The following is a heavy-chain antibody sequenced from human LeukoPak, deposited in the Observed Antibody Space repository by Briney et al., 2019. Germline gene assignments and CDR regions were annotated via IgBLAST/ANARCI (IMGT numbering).Heavy chain of an antibody. CDR1: GGSISSSNW. CDR2: IYHSGST. Sequence: SGTLSLTCAVSGGSISSSNWWSWVRQPPGKGLEWIGEIYHSGSTNYNPSLKSRVTISVDKSKNQFSLKLSSVTAADTAVYYRARDRVLWFGEIPTPDAFDIWGQGTMVTVSS. CDR3: ARDRVLWFGEIPTPDAFDI. V-gene: IGHV4-4*02. J-gene: IGHJ3*02. D-gene: IGHD3-10*01.